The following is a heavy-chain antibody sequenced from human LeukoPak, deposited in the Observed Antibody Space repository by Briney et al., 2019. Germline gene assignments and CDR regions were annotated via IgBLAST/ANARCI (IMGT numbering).Heavy chain of an antibody. Sequence: ASVKVSCKASGYTFTGYYMHWVRQAPGQGLEWMGWINPNSGGTNYAQKFQGRVTMTRDTSISTAYMELSRLRSDDTAVYYCASEPNYGSGSYYRRFDYWGQGTLVTVSS. J-gene: IGHJ4*02. CDR2: INPNSGGT. CDR1: GYTFTGYY. CDR3: ASEPNYGSGSYYRRFDY. D-gene: IGHD3-10*01. V-gene: IGHV1-2*02.